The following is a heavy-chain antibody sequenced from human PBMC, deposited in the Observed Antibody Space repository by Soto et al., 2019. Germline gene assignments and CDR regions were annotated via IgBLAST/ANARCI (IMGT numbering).Heavy chain of an antibody. CDR3: ARYYYGSGSYYPDY. J-gene: IGHJ4*02. V-gene: IGHV1-69*06. CDR1: GGTFSSYA. CDR2: IIPIFGTA. Sequence: SVKVSCKASGGTFSSYAISWVRQAPGQGLEWMGGIIPIFGTANYAQKFQGRVTITADKSTSTAHMVLSSLRSEDTAVYYCARYYYGSGSYYPDYWGQGTLVTVSS. D-gene: IGHD3-10*01.